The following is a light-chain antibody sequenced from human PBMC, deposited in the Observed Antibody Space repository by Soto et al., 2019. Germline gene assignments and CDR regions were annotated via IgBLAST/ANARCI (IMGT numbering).Light chain of an antibody. CDR3: QQYNNWLPIT. CDR1: QSLSSN. V-gene: IGKV3-15*01. CDR2: GAS. J-gene: IGKJ5*01. Sequence: EIVMTQSPATLSVSPGERATLSCRASQSLSSNLAWYQQKPGQAPTLLIYGASTRATGIPARFSGSGSGTEFPLSISSVQSEDFAVYYCQQYNNWLPITFGQGTRLEIK.